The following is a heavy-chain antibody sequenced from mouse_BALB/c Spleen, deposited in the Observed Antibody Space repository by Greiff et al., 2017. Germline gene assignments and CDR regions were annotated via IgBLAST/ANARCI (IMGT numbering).Heavy chain of an antibody. V-gene: IGHV14-4*02. D-gene: IGHD2-4*01. J-gene: IGHJ2*01. Sequence: VQLQQSGAELVKPGASVKLSCTASGFNIKDTYMHWVKQRPEQGLEWIGWIDPENGDTEYAPKFQGKATMTADTSSNTAYLQLSSLTSEDTAVYYCNFYDYDYWGQGTTLTVSS. CDR2: IDPENGDT. CDR1: GFNIKDTY. CDR3: NFYDYDY.